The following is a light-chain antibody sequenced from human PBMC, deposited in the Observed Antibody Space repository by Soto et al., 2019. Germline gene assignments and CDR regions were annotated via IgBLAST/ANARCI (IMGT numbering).Light chain of an antibody. CDR1: SSNIGSNY. CDR2: RNN. Sequence: QSVLTQPPSASGTPGQRVTISCSGSSSNIGSNYVYWYQQLPGTAPKLLIYRNNQRPSGVPDRFSGSKSGTSASLAISGLRSEDEAVYHCSTWDDSLTGLVFGGGTQLTVL. CDR3: STWDDSLTGLV. V-gene: IGLV1-47*01. J-gene: IGLJ3*02.